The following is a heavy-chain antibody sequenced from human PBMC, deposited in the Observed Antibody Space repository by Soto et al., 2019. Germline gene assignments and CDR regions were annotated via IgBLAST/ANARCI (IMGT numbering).Heavy chain of an antibody. CDR1: GFTFSSYE. CDR3: ARYNYYYYDSSGYDY. D-gene: IGHD3-22*01. Sequence: GGSLRLSCAASGFTFSSYEMNWVRQAPGKGLKWVSYISSSGSTIYYADSVKGRFTISRDNAKNSLYLQMNSLRAEDTAVYYCARYNYYYYDSSGYDYWGQGTLVTVSS. J-gene: IGHJ4*02. CDR2: ISSSGSTI. V-gene: IGHV3-48*03.